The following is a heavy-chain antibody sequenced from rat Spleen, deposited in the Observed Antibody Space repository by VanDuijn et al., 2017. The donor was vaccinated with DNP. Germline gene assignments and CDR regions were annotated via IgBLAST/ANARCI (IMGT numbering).Heavy chain of an antibody. J-gene: IGHJ1*01. CDR2: ISYSGST. CDR1: GYSITSNY. CDR3: ARASYDCTLYPNWYFDF. Sequence: EVQLQESGPGLVKPSQSLSLTCSVTGYSITSNYWAWIRKFPGNKMEWMGYISYSGSTGYNPSLKSRISIPRDTTNRQFFLQLNSVTTEDTATYFCARASYDCTLYPNWYFDFWGPGTTVTVSS. V-gene: IGHV3-1*01. D-gene: IGHD1-12*02.